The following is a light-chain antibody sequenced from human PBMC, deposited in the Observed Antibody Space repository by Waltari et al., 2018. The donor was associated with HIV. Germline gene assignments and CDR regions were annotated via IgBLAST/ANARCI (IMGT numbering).Light chain of an antibody. J-gene: IGLJ3*02. V-gene: IGLV2-11*01. CDR2: DVN. CDR3: CSYADNYTWV. Sequence: QSALTQPRSMSGSPGQSVTISCTGTNSDVGGYNYVSWYQQHPGKAPKLMIFDVNKRPSGVPDRFSGSKSGNTASLTISGLQAEDEADYYCCSYADNYTWVFGGGTKLTIL. CDR1: NSDVGGYNY.